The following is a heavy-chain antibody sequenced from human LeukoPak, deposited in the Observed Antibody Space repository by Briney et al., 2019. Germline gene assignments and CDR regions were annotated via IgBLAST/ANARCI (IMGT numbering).Heavy chain of an antibody. J-gene: IGHJ2*01. CDR2: IYYRGNT. Sequence: PSETLSLTCTVSGGSISSYYWSWIRQSPGKGLEWIGYIYYRGNTLYNPSLKSRLTISVDTSKNQFSLNLNSVTDADTAVYYCARGGDVLTSYYPYWYFDLWGRGTLVTVSS. D-gene: IGHD3-9*01. CDR1: GGSISSYY. V-gene: IGHV4-59*01. CDR3: ARGGDVLTSYYPYWYFDL.